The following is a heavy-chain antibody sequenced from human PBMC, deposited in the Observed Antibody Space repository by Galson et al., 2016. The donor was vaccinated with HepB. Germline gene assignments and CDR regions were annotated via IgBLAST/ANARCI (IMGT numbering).Heavy chain of an antibody. CDR2: IIAAFGTP. D-gene: IGHD5/OR15-5a*01. V-gene: IGHV1-69*13. CDR3: AKTGVSGLTEYFQR. CDR1: GGTFSTFA. J-gene: IGHJ1*01. Sequence: SVKVSCKASGGTFSTFACSWVRQAPGQGLEWMGGIIAAFGTPNYAQKSQGRVTITADDAANTAYMEWSSLRPEETAMYYSAKTGVSGLTEYFQRWGQGTLVTVSS.